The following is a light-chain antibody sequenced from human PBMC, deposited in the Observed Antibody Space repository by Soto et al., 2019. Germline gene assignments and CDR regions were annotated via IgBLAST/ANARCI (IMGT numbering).Light chain of an antibody. CDR3: KSYAGSNTYV. J-gene: IGLJ1*01. Sequence: QSVLRQPPSASGSPGHSVTISCTGTKSDIGVYDFVSWYQHHPGKAPRLIIYEVVQRPSGVPDRFSGSKSDNTASLTVSGLQAADEADYFCKSYAGSNTYVFGSGTKVTVL. V-gene: IGLV2-8*01. CDR2: EVV. CDR1: KSDIGVYDF.